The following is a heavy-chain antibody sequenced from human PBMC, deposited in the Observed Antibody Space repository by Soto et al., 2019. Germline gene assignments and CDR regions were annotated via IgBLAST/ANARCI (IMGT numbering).Heavy chain of an antibody. Sequence: EVLLVESGGGLVQPGGSLRLSCVASGIPVSSNYMTWVRQAPGKGLEWVSVLHSGGDTYYANSVKGRFTISRHDSTNTLFLQMNSLTAEDTAVYYCARDGPYYYAARMDVWGQGTTVTVSS. CDR3: ARDGPYYYAARMDV. D-gene: IGHD3-10*01. CDR2: LHSGGDT. V-gene: IGHV3-53*04. CDR1: GIPVSSNY. J-gene: IGHJ6*02.